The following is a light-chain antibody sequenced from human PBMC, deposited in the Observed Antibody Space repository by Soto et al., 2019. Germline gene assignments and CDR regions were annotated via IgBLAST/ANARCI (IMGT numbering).Light chain of an antibody. Sequence: DIHMTQSPSTLSASVGDRVTITCRASQSISSWLAWYQQKPGKAPKLLIYDASSLESGVPSRFSGSGSGTEFTLTISSLQPDDFATYYCQQYNSYSRGFTFGPGTKVDIK. J-gene: IGKJ3*01. CDR1: QSISSW. CDR2: DAS. V-gene: IGKV1-5*01. CDR3: QQYNSYSRGFT.